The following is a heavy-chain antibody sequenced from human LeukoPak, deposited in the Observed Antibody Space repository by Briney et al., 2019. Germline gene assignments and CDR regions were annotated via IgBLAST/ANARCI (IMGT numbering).Heavy chain of an antibody. Sequence: SETLSLTCTVPGDSINSGGYFWSWIRQHPGKGLEWIGYIYYSGSTYYNPSLKSRVTISVDTSKNQFSLKLSSVTAADTAVYYCTRDGPRSSGYPDNWGQGTLVTVSS. D-gene: IGHD3-22*01. CDR2: IYYSGST. CDR1: GDSINSGGYF. V-gene: IGHV4-31*03. J-gene: IGHJ4*02. CDR3: TRDGPRSSGYPDN.